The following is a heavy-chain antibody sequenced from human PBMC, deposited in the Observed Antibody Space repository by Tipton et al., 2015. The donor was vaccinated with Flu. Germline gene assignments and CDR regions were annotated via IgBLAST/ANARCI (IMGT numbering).Heavy chain of an antibody. V-gene: IGHV4-39*02. CDR2: VHYRGTQ. CDR1: GGSINNDNYC. Sequence: TLSLTCTVSGGSINNDNYCAWLRQPPGKGLEWIGSVHYRGTQSHSPSLKSRVIMSADTANNLFSRRFRPGTAADMGVYYCAGGLTYYYDNGGYRMWFDSWGPGTLVTVSS. CDR3: AGGLTYYYDNGGYRMWFDS. D-gene: IGHD3-22*01. J-gene: IGHJ5*01.